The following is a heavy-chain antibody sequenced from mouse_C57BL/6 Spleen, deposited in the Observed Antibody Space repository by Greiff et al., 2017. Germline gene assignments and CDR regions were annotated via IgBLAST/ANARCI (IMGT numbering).Heavy chain of an antibody. CDR2: IYPSDSET. J-gene: IGHJ1*03. CDR3: ARTSLGYCDV. V-gene: IGHV1-61*01. Sequence: QVQLQQPGAELVRPGSSVKLSCKASGYTFTSYWMDWVKQRPGQGLEWIGNIYPSDSETHYNQKFKDKATLTVDKSSSTAYMQLSSLTSEDSAVYYCARTSLGYCDVWGTGTTVTVSS. CDR1: GYTFTSYW.